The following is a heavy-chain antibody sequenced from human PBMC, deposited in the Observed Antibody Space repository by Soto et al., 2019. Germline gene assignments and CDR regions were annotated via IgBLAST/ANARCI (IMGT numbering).Heavy chain of an antibody. CDR2: TYYRSKWYN. CDR3: ASGPADGPAIYYYYGMDV. D-gene: IGHD2-2*01. J-gene: IGHJ6*02. V-gene: IGHV6-1*01. Sequence: SQTLSLTCAISGDSVSSNSAAWNWIRQSPSRGLEWLGRTYYRSKWYNDYAVSVKGRITINPDTSKNQFSLQLNSVTPEATAVYDCASGPADGPAIYYYYGMDVWGQGTTVTVSS. CDR1: GDSVSSNSAA.